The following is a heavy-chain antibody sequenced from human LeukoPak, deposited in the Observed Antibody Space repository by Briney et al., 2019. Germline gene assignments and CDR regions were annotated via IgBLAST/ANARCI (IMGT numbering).Heavy chain of an antibody. J-gene: IGHJ4*02. CDR2: IIPIFGTA. V-gene: IGHV1-69*01. Sequence: ASVKVSCKASGGTFSSYAISWVRQAPGQGLEWMGVIIPIFGTANYAQKFQGRVTITADESTSTAYMELSSLRSEDTAVYYCARSGDYDATYYFDYWGQGTLVTVSS. CDR1: GGTFSSYA. D-gene: IGHD4-17*01. CDR3: ARSGDYDATYYFDY.